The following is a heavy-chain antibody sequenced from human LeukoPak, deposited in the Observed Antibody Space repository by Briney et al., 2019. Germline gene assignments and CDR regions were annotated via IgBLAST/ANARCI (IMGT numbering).Heavy chain of an antibody. Sequence: PGGSLRLSCAASRYTYSSYWMSCVRQAPGKGLEWVTNIKQEGSEKYYVDSVKGRFTISRDNAKNSLYLQMNSLRAEDTAVYYCAREIMQLWPDYWGQGTLVTVSS. J-gene: IGHJ4*02. CDR1: RYTYSSYW. CDR3: AREIMQLWPDY. D-gene: IGHD5-18*01. CDR2: IKQEGSEK. V-gene: IGHV3-7*01.